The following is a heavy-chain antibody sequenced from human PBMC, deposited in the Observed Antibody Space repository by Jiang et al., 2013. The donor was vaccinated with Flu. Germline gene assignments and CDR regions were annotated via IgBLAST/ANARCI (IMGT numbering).Heavy chain of an antibody. CDR2: IFYSGST. D-gene: IGHD3-10*01. CDR3: ARNGVYYTSGSYGVDY. J-gene: IGHJ4*02. Sequence: GLVKPSETLSLTCTVSGGSISSHYWSWIRQPPGKGLEWIGYIFYSGSTNYNPSLRSRVTISVDTSKNQFSLKLSSVTAADTAVYYCARNGVYYTSGSYGVDYWGQGTLVTVSS. V-gene: IGHV4-59*11. CDR1: GGSISSHY.